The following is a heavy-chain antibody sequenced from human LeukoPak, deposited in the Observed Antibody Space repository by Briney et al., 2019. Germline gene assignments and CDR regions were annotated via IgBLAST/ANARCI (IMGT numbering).Heavy chain of an antibody. CDR3: ARDHCSSTSCYTSDAFDI. CDR1: GGSISSYY. V-gene: IGHV4-4*07. CDR2: IYTSGST. D-gene: IGHD2-2*02. J-gene: IGHJ3*02. Sequence: SETLSLTCTVSGGSISSYYWSWIRQPAGKGLEWIGRIYTSGSTNYNPSLKSRVTMLVDTSKNQFSLKLSSVTAADTAVYYCARDHCSSTSCYTSDAFDIWGQGTMVTVSS.